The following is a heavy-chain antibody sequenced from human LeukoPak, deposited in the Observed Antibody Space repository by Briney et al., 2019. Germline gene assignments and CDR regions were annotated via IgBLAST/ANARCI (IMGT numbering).Heavy chain of an antibody. D-gene: IGHD1-14*01. CDR2: IIPIFGTA. J-gene: IGHJ4*02. Sequence: SVKVSCKASGGTFSSYAISWVRQAPGQGLEWMGGIIPIFGTANYAQKFQGRVTITADESTSTAYMELSSLRSEDTAVYYCARSLPEALLTFDFWGQGALVTVSS. CDR1: GGTFSSYA. CDR3: ARSLPEALLTFDF. V-gene: IGHV1-69*13.